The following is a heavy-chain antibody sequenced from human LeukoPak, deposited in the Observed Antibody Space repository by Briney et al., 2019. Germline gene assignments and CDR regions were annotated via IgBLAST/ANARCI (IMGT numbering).Heavy chain of an antibody. CDR1: GYTFTGYY. CDR3: ARSEISSTSYNWFDP. D-gene: IGHD2-2*01. CDR2: INPSGGST. V-gene: IGHV1-46*01. Sequence: ASVKVSCKASGYTFTGYYMHWVRQAPGQGLEWMGIINPSGGSTSYAQKFQGRVTMTRDTSTSTVYMELSSLRSEDTAVYYCARSEISSTSYNWFDPWGQGTLVTVSS. J-gene: IGHJ5*02.